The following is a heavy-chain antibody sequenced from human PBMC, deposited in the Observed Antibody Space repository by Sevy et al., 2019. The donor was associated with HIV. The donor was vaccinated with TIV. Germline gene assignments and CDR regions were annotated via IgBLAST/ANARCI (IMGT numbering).Heavy chain of an antibody. D-gene: IGHD3-9*01. CDR3: ARQADNFDWLPSYFDH. CDR2: ISYDGSKK. V-gene: IGHV3-30-3*01. J-gene: IGHJ4*02. CDR1: GFTFSTYA. Sequence: GRSLRLSCAASGFTFSTYAIHWVRQAPGKGLEWVAVISYDGSKKYYADSVKGRFTISRDNSKNTLYLRMNSLRAEDTAVYYCARQADNFDWLPSYFDHWGQGTLVTVSS.